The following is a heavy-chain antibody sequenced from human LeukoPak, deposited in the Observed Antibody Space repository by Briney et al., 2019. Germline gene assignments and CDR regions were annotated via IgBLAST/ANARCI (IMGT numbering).Heavy chain of an antibody. D-gene: IGHD6-13*01. CDR2: INDGGST. V-gene: IGHV4-34*01. CDR3: ARGKSSLDY. Sequence: SETLSLTCAVYGGSFSKHQWSWIRQPPGKGLEWIGEINDGGSTNYSPSLKSRVTISVDTSKNQFSLKLSSVTAADTAVYYCARGKSSLDYWGQGTLVTVSS. CDR1: GGSFSKHQ. J-gene: IGHJ4*02.